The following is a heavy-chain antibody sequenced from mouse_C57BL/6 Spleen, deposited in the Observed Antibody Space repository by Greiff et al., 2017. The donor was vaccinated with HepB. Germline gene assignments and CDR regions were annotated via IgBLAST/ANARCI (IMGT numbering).Heavy chain of an antibody. CDR3: ARSLYYGYDWYFDV. J-gene: IGHJ1*03. D-gene: IGHD2-2*01. CDR2: FHPYNDDT. CDR1: GYTFTTYP. Sequence: VQLQESGAELVKPGASVKMSCKASGYTFTTYPIEWMKQNHGKSLEWIGNFHPYNDDTKYNEKFKGKATLTVEKSSSTVYLELSRLTSDDSAVYYCARSLYYGYDWYFDVWGTGTTVTVSS. V-gene: IGHV1-47*01.